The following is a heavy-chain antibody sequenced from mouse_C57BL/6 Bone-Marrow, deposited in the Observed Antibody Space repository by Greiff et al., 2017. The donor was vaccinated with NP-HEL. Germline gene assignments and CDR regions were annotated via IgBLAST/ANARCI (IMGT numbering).Heavy chain of an antibody. CDR1: GFSFNTYA. D-gene: IGHD1-1*01. J-gene: IGHJ1*03. CDR3: VRSYYYGSSSWYFDV. CDR2: IRSKSNNYAT. Sequence: GGGLVQPKGSLKLSCAASGFSFNTYAMNWVRQAPGKGLEWVARIRSKSNNYATYYADSVKDRFTISRDDSESMLYLQMNNLKTEDTAMYYCVRSYYYGSSSWYFDVWGTGTTVTVSS. V-gene: IGHV10-1*01.